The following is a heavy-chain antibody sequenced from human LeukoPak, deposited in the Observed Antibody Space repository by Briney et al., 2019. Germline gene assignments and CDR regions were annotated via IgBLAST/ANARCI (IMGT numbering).Heavy chain of an antibody. CDR3: ARGGRYAYFLDY. D-gene: IGHD3-16*01. CDR2: IRYDGSNK. CDR1: GFTFSFYS. J-gene: IGHJ4*02. Sequence: PGGSLRLSCAASGFTFSFYSMNWVRQAPGKGLEWVAFIRYDGSNKYYADSVKGRFTISRDNAKNTVYVHMNSLRDEDTAVYYCARGGRYAYFLDYWGQGTLVTVSS. V-gene: IGHV3-30*02.